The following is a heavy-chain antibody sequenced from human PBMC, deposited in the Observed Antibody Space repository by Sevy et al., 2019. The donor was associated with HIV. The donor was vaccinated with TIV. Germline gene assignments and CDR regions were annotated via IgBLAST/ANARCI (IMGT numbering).Heavy chain of an antibody. V-gene: IGHV3-72*01. CDR3: ATHAGLAAAGRVFDY. Sequence: GGSLRLSCAASGFTFSDHYMEWVRQAPGKGLEWVGRTKNKADSYTTEYDASVKGRFTISREDSKNSLYLQMNSLKTEETAGYYCATHAGLAAAGRVFDYWGQGTLVTVSS. CDR2: TKNKADSYTT. CDR1: GFTFSDHY. J-gene: IGHJ4*02. D-gene: IGHD6-13*01.